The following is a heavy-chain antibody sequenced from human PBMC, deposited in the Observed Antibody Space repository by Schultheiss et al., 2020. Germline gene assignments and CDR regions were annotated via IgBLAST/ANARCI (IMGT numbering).Heavy chain of an antibody. D-gene: IGHD4-17*01. CDR2: IYYSGST. V-gene: IGHV4-31*03. CDR1: GGSISSGGYY. CDR3: ARDLAAYGPYGMDV. J-gene: IGHJ6*02. Sequence: SQTLSLTCTVSGGSISSGGYYWSWIRQHPGKGLEWIGYIYYSGSTYYNPSLKSRVTISVDTSKNQFSLKLSSVTAADTAVYYCARDLAAYGPYGMDVWGQLTTGTAAS.